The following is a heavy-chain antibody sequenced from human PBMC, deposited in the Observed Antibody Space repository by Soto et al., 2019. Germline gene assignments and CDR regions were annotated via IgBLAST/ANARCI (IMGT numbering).Heavy chain of an antibody. V-gene: IGHV4-30-2*01. CDR3: ARVSPQGLREGYFDY. J-gene: IGHJ4*02. CDR1: GGSISSGGYS. CDR2: IYHSGST. Sequence: PSETLSLTCAVSGGSISSGGYSWSWIRQPPGKGLEWIGYIYHSGSTYYNPSLKSRVTISVDRSKNQFSLKLSSVTAADTAVYYCARVSPQGLREGYFDYWGQGTLVTVSS. D-gene: IGHD5-12*01.